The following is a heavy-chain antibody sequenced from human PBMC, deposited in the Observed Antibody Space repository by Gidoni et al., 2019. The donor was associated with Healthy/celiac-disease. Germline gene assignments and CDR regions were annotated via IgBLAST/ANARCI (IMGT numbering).Heavy chain of an antibody. CDR2: ISGSGGST. V-gene: IGHV3-23*04. CDR1: GFTFSSYA. CDR3: AKDTLSIAARPGGYFDY. Sequence: EVQLVESGGGLVQPGGSLRLPCAASGFTFSSYAMSWVRQAPGKGLEWVSAISGSGGSTYYADSVKGRFTISRDNSKNTLYLQMNSLRAEDTAVYYCAKDTLSIAARPGGYFDYWGQGTLVTVSS. J-gene: IGHJ4*02. D-gene: IGHD6-6*01.